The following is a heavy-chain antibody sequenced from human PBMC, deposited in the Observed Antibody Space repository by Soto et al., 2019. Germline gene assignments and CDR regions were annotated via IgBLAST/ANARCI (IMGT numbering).Heavy chain of an antibody. J-gene: IGHJ4*02. CDR1: GGSFSGYY. Sequence: QVQLQQWGAGLLKPSETLSLTCAVYGGSFSGYYWSWIRQPPGKGLEWIGEINHSGSTNYNPSLKSRVTISVDTSKIQFSLKLSSVTAADTAVYYCARGRNPGVVITPEVGVDYWGQGTLVTVSS. D-gene: IGHD3-22*01. CDR2: INHSGST. CDR3: ARGRNPGVVITPEVGVDY. V-gene: IGHV4-34*01.